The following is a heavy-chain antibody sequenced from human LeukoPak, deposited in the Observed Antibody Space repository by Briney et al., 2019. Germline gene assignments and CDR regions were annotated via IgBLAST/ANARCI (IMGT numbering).Heavy chain of an antibody. CDR2: IKQDGNEK. J-gene: IGHJ4*02. V-gene: IGHV3-7*01. CDR3: ARGLSGYASSLGY. D-gene: IGHD6-6*01. CDR1: GFTFSNYW. Sequence: PGGSLRLSCAASGFTFSNYWMSWVRQAPGTGLEWVANIKQDGNEKYYVDSVKGRFTISRDNAKNSLYLQMNSLRAEDTAVYYCARGLSGYASSLGYWGQGTLVTVSA.